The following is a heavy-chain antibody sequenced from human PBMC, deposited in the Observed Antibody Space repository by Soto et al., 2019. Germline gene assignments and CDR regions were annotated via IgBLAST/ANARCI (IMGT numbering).Heavy chain of an antibody. Sequence: SQTLSLTCAISGDSVSSNSAAWNWIRQSPSRGLEWLGRTYYRSKWYNDYAVSVKSRITINPDTSKNQFSLQLNSVTPEDTAVYYCAREGTEIVVVGYYYYGMDVWGPGTTVTVSS. CDR2: TYYRSKWYN. CDR1: GDSVSSNSAA. V-gene: IGHV6-1*01. CDR3: AREGTEIVVVGYYYYGMDV. D-gene: IGHD3-22*01. J-gene: IGHJ6*02.